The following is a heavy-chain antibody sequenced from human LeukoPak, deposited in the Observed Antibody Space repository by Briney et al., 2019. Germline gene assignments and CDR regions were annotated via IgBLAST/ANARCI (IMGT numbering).Heavy chain of an antibody. CDR3: AKDLNWILFDD. V-gene: IGHV3-23*01. CDR1: GFTFTTYG. J-gene: IGHJ4*02. CDR2: IGGSGVRT. D-gene: IGHD2-2*03. Sequence: PGGSLRLSCSASGFTFTTYGMNWVRQAPGKGLEWVSGIGGSGVRTYYADSVKGRFTISRDNSRNTVYLQMKSLRDEDTAVYYCAKDLNWILFDDWGQGTLVTVSS.